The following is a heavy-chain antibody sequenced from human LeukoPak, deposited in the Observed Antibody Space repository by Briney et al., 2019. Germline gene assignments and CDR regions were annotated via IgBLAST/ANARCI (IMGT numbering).Heavy chain of an antibody. CDR1: GGSITDYY. D-gene: IGHD4-17*01. CDR3: ARSKRGDYGEPTSAFDI. Sequence: SETLSLTCTVSGGSITDYYWSWIRQPAGKGLEWIGRIYNSGTTNYNPSLKSRVTMSVDTSKNQFSLKLSSVTAADTAVYYCARSKRGDYGEPTSAFDIWGQGTMVTVSS. J-gene: IGHJ3*02. V-gene: IGHV4-4*07. CDR2: IYNSGTT.